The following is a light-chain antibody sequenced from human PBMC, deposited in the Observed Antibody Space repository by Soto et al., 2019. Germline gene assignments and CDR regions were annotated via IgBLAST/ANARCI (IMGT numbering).Light chain of an antibody. Sequence: QAVVTQPPSVSAAPGQKVTISCSGSSSNIGKTYVSWYHQLPGTAPKLLIYDNNKRPSRIPDRFSGSKSGTSATLGITGLQTGDEADYYCGTWDSSLSAWVFGGGTKLTVL. CDR2: DNN. V-gene: IGLV1-51*01. J-gene: IGLJ3*02. CDR3: GTWDSSLSAWV. CDR1: SSNIGKTY.